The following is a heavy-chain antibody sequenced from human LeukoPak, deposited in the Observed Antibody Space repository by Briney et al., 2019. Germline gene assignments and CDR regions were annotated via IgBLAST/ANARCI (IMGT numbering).Heavy chain of an antibody. CDR3: ARVGSTDSPHAFDI. D-gene: IGHD2-21*02. J-gene: IGHJ3*02. CDR2: INSDGRMT. CDR1: GFTFSSYW. V-gene: IGHV3-74*01. Sequence: LSGGSLRLSCAASGFTFSSYWMDWVRQAPGKGLVWVSGINSDGRMTRYAESVKGRFTISRGNAKNTLYLQMNSLRAEDTSVYYCARVGSTDSPHAFDIWGQGTMVTVSS.